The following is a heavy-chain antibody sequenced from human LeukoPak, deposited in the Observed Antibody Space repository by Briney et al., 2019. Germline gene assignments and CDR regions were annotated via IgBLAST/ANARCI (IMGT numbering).Heavy chain of an antibody. V-gene: IGHV1-8*01. D-gene: IGHD6-13*01. Sequence: ASVKVSCKASGYTFTSYDINWVRQATGQGLEWMGWMNPNSGNTGYAQKFQGRVTMTRNTSISTAYMELSSLRSEDTAVYYWARGFSSWYYYYYYMDVWGKGTTVTVSS. CDR3: ARGFSSWYYYYYYMDV. CDR1: GYTFTSYD. J-gene: IGHJ6*03. CDR2: MNPNSGNT.